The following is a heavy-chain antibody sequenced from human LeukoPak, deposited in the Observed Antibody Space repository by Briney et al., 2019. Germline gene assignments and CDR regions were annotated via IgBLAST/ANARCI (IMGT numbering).Heavy chain of an antibody. CDR1: GGSISSSSYY. CDR2: IYYSGST. J-gene: IGHJ3*02. CDR3: ARHLPRGGDAFDI. D-gene: IGHD5/OR15-5a*01. V-gene: IGHV4-39*01. Sequence: PSETLSLTCTVSGGSISSSSYYWGWIRQPPGKGLEWIGSIYYSGSTYYNPSLKSRVTISVDTSKNQFSLKPSAVTAADTAVYYCARHLPRGGDAFDIWGQGTMVTVSS.